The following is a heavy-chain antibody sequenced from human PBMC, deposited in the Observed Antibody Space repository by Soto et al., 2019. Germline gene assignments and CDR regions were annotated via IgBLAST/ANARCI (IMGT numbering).Heavy chain of an antibody. D-gene: IGHD3-3*01. CDR1: GGSFSGYY. CDR3: ARGGRAYYDFWSGPPGMDV. Sequence: SETLSLTCAVYGGSFSGYYWSWIRQPPGKGLEWIGEINHSGSTNYNPSLKSRVTISVDTSKNQFSLKLSSVTAAGTAVYYCARGGRAYYDFWSGPPGMDVWGQGTTVTVSS. CDR2: INHSGST. J-gene: IGHJ6*02. V-gene: IGHV4-34*01.